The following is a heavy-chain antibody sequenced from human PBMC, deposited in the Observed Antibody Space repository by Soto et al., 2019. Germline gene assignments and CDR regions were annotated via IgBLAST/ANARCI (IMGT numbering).Heavy chain of an antibody. D-gene: IGHD6-6*01. V-gene: IGHV1-18*01. CDR2: ISAYNGNT. CDR3: AREKAGDSSSSGWGVCNRRDRYFHYGMDV. Sequence: WAHQDKRQGLEWMGWISAYNGNTNYAQKLQGRVTMTTDTSTSTAYMELRSLRSDDTAVYYCAREKAGDSSSSGWGVCNRRDRYFHYGMDVRGQGLTGSVSS. J-gene: IGHJ6*01.